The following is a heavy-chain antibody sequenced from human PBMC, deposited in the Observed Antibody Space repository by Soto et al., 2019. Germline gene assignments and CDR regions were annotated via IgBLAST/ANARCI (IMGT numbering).Heavy chain of an antibody. CDR1: GFTFGTYA. V-gene: IGHV3-23*05. Sequence: VQLLESGGTLVQPGGSLRLSCVGSGFTFGTYAMSWVRQAPGRGLEWVAGLYGNGAGIDHANVVRGRFTISRDNSKNTLYLQLNSLRAEDTAVYYCVKDRHPDGFWPFDHWGQGTLITVSS. CDR3: VKDRHPDGFWPFDH. J-gene: IGHJ4*02. D-gene: IGHD3-3*01. CDR2: LYGNGAGI.